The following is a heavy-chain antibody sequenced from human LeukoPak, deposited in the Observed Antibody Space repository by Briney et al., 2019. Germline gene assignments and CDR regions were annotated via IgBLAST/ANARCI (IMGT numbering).Heavy chain of an antibody. J-gene: IGHJ3*02. CDR3: VRASVESGGAFDI. V-gene: IGHV4-59*01. CDR1: GGSISTDY. D-gene: IGHD2-15*01. Sequence: SETLSLTCTVSGGSISTDYWSWIRQPPGKGLDWIGYVSFGGGTNYNPSLKSRVITSTDTSKNQFSLNLTSVTAADTAVYYCVRASVESGGAFDIWGQGTMVTVSS. CDR2: VSFGGGT.